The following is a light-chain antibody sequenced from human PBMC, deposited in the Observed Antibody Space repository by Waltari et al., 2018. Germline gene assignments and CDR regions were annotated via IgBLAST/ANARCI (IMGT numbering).Light chain of an antibody. CDR2: AAS. CDR3: QQYNKWPRT. CDR1: QSAGAN. V-gene: IGKV3-15*01. Sequence: EIVMTQSPATLSVSPGESATVSCRARQSAGANLAWYQHKPGQAPRLLIYAASTRATGIPARFSGSGSGTEFTLTISSLQSEDFAVYYCQQYNKWPRTFGQGTKLEIK. J-gene: IGKJ1*01.